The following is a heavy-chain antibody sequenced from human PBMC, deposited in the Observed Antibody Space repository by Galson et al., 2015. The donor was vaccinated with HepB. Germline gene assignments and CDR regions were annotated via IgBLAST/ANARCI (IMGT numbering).Heavy chain of an antibody. Sequence: SLRLSCAASGFTFSGSAMHWVRQASGKGLEWVGRIRSKANSYATAYAASVKGRFTISRDDSKNTAYLQMNSLKTEDTAVYYCTRQGGSIAAADGYWGQGTLVTVSS. CDR1: GFTFSGSA. D-gene: IGHD6-13*01. V-gene: IGHV3-73*01. CDR3: TRQGGSIAAADGY. J-gene: IGHJ4*02. CDR2: IRSKANSYAT.